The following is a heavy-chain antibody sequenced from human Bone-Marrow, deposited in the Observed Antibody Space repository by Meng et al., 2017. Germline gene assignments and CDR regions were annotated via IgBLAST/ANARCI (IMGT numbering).Heavy chain of an antibody. CDR2: INPSGGST. Sequence: ASVKVSCKASGYTFTSYYMHWVRQAPGQGLEWMGIINPSGGSTSYAQKFQGRVTMTRDTSTSTVYMELSSLGSEDTAVYYCARDGLDYYGSGSHYRYGMDVWGQGTTVTVSS. D-gene: IGHD3-10*01. CDR3: ARDGLDYYGSGSHYRYGMDV. CDR1: GYTFTSYY. V-gene: IGHV1-46*01. J-gene: IGHJ6*02.